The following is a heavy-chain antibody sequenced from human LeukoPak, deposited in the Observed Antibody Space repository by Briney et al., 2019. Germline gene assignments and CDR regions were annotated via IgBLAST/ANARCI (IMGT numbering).Heavy chain of an antibody. V-gene: IGHV4-34*01. Sequence: SETLSLTRAVYGGSFSGYYWSWIRQPPGKGLEWIGEINHSGSTNYNPSLKSRATISVDTSKNQFSLKLSSVTAADTAVYYCARSRIAARYFDYWGQGTLVTVSS. D-gene: IGHD6-6*01. CDR1: GGSFSGYY. CDR2: INHSGST. J-gene: IGHJ4*02. CDR3: ARSRIAARYFDY.